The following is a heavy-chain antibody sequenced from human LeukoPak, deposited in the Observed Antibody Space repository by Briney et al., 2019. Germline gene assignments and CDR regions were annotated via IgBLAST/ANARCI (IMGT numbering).Heavy chain of an antibody. CDR2: IYTSGST. J-gene: IGHJ3*02. CDR1: GGSISSYY. Sequence: PSETLSLTCTVSGGSISSYYWSWIRQPAGKGLEWIGRIYTSGSTNYNPSLKSRVTMSVDTSKNQFSLKLSSVTAADTAVYYCARHGGPVREWRYFDLRNAFDIWGQGTMVTVSS. V-gene: IGHV4-4*07. CDR3: ARHGGPVREWRYFDLRNAFDI. D-gene: IGHD3-9*01.